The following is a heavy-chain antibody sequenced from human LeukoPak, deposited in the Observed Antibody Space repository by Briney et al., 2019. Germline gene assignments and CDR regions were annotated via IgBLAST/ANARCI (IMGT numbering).Heavy chain of an antibody. V-gene: IGHV1-2*02. Sequence: ASVKVSCKASGYTFTDYYIHWVRQAPGQGLEWMGWINPNSGGTNSAQKFQGRVTMTRDTSISTAYMDLSRLRSDDTAVYYCARDVYGSGSYYNLWGQGTLVTVSS. D-gene: IGHD3-10*01. CDR2: INPNSGGT. J-gene: IGHJ4*02. CDR3: ARDVYGSGSYYNL. CDR1: GYTFTDYY.